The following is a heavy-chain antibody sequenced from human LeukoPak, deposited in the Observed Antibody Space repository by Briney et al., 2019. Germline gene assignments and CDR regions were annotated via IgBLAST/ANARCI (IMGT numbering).Heavy chain of an antibody. CDR3: ARVGRDGYNADY. Sequence: SETLSLTCAVYGGSFSGYYWSWIRQPPGKGLEWIGEINHSGSTNYNPSLKSRVTISVDTSKNQFSLKLSSVTAADTAVYYCARVGRDGYNADYWGQGTLVTVSS. CDR2: INHSGST. J-gene: IGHJ4*02. V-gene: IGHV4-34*01. D-gene: IGHD5-12*01. CDR1: GGSFSGYY.